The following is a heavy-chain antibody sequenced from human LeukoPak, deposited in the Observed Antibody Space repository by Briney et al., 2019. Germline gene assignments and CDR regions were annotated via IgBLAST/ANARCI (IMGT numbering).Heavy chain of an antibody. V-gene: IGHV5-51*01. Sequence: GAALEISCEGSCSFFTIYWIGGGRQMPGKGLGWMWMIYPGDSDTKYSPSFQGQVTIWDDKSISTAYLQWSSLKASDPAMYYCARHDCSGTSCHFDYGGQGTLVTVS. J-gene: IGHJ4*02. CDR2: IYPGDSDT. CDR3: ARHDCSGTSCHFDY. D-gene: IGHD2-15*01. CDR1: CSFFTIYW.